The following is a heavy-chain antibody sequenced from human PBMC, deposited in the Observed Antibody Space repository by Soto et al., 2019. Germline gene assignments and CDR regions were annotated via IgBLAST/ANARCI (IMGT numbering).Heavy chain of an antibody. CDR3: AGPDGGNHIKFDY. CDR1: GFPFNKFA. Sequence: QVHLVESGGGVVQPGGSLRLSCVVSGFPFNKFAFHWVRQTPAKGLEWVAFITYEGSQKEYADSVKGRFIISRDNSKTTLYLQMNSLTTDDTAVYFCAGPDGGNHIKFDYWGQGTLVSVSS. J-gene: IGHJ4*02. CDR2: ITYEGSQK. V-gene: IGHV3-30*03.